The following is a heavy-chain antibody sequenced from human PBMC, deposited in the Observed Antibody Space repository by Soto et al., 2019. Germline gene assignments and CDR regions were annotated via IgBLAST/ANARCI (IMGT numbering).Heavy chain of an antibody. J-gene: IGHJ4*02. CDR3: ARGDYGGIFDF. D-gene: IGHD4-17*01. CDR1: GASISGDDYS. Sequence: QLQLQESGSGLVKPSQTLSLTCAVSGASISGDDYSWRWSWIRQPPGKGLEWIGHVSQSEIAYHNPSLKSQVTISVHKSKNEFSLELTSVTAADTAVYYCARGDYGGIFDFWGQGTLVTVSS. V-gene: IGHV4-30-2*01. CDR2: VSQSEIA.